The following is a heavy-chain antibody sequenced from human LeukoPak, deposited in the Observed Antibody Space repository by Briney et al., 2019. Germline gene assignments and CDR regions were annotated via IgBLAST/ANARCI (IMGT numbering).Heavy chain of an antibody. D-gene: IGHD3-16*01. CDR1: DGSLSGSY. J-gene: IGHJ4*02. V-gene: IGHV4-34*01. CDR2: INYSGIT. Sequence: SETLSLTCAVSDGSLSGSYWTWIRQTPGKGLEYIGDINYSGITNYDPSLKSRVTISVDTSTNQFSLRLTSVTAADTALYYCARQKPSTFRQHGRGRPFDSWGQGTLVTVSS. CDR3: ARQKPSTFRQHGRGRPFDS.